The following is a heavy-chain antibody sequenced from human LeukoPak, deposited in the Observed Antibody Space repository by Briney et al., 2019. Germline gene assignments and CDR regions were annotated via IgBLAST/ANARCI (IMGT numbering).Heavy chain of an antibody. CDR3: ARDTYCSGGSCLYSNWFDP. J-gene: IGHJ5*02. CDR1: GGSISSYY. D-gene: IGHD2-15*01. CDR2: IYTSGST. V-gene: IGHV4-4*07. Sequence: KSSETLSLTCTVSGGSISSYYWSWIRQPAGKGLEWIGRIYTSGSTNYNPSLKSRVTMSVDTSKNQFSLKLSSVTAADTAVYYCARDTYCSGGSCLYSNWFDPWGQGTLVTVSP.